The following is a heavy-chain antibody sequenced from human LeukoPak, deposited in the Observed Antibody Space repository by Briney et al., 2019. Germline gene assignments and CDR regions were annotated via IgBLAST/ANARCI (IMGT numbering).Heavy chain of an antibody. CDR3: ARDGRRFFDWLLQGGSFDY. J-gene: IGHJ4*02. D-gene: IGHD3-9*01. CDR1: GYTFTSYY. CDR2: INPSGGST. Sequence: ASVKLSCKASGYTFTSYYMHWVRQAPGQGLEWMGIINPSGGSTTYAQKFQGRVSMTRDMSTSTVYMELSSLRSEDTAVYYCARDGRRFFDWLLQGGSFDYWGQGTLVTVSS. V-gene: IGHV1-46*01.